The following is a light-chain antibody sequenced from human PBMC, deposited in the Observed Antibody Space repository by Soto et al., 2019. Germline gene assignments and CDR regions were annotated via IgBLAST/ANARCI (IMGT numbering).Light chain of an antibody. J-gene: IGKJ1*01. Sequence: DILMTQSPASLSVSPGESVTLSCRASQSVASNLAWYQQKPGQAPRLLIYGTSTRATGVPDRFSGSGSGTDFTLTSSSLQAADFAVYHCQHYNNWPITFGQGTKVDI. V-gene: IGKV3-15*01. CDR2: GTS. CDR1: QSVASN. CDR3: QHYNNWPIT.